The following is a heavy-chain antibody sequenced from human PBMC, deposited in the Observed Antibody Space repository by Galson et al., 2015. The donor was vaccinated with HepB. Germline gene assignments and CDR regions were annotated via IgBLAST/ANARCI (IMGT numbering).Heavy chain of an antibody. CDR1: GGSISSYY. D-gene: IGHD3-22*01. CDR2: IYYSGST. CDR3: ARDYWYYDRSGPDAFDI. Sequence: SETLSLTCTVSGGSISSYYWSWIRQPPGKGLEWIGYIYYSGSTNYNPSLKSRVTISVDTSKNQFSLKLSSVTAADTAVYYCARDYWYYDRSGPDAFDIWGQGTMVTVSS. V-gene: IGHV4-59*01. J-gene: IGHJ3*02.